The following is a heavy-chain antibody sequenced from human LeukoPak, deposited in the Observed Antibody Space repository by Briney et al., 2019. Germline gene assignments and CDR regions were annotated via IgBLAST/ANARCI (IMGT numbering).Heavy chain of an antibody. V-gene: IGHV3-48*03. CDR1: RFTFSSYE. D-gene: IGHD3-9*01. J-gene: IGHJ6*03. CDR3: AIDKFWLASSYYCYYRDV. Sequence: GGSLRLSCAASRFTFSSYEMNWLRQAPGKGLEWVSYLSSSGSTIYYADPVKGRFTISRDNAKTSMYLQRNSLRAEDTAVYYCAIDKFWLASSYYCYYRDVWGKGTTVSISS. CDR2: LSSSGSTI.